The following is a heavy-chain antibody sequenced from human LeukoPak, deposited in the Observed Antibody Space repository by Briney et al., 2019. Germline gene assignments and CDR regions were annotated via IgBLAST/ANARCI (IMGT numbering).Heavy chain of an antibody. V-gene: IGHV3-30*04. CDR3: ARSTTLLLWFGELYNYGMDV. Sequence: PGRSLRLSCAASGFTFSSYAMHWVRQAPGKGLERVAVISYDGSNKYYADSVKGRFTISRDNSKNTLYLQMNSLRAEDTAVYYCARSTTLLLWFGELYNYGMDVWGQGTTVTVSS. D-gene: IGHD3-10*01. J-gene: IGHJ6*02. CDR2: ISYDGSNK. CDR1: GFTFSSYA.